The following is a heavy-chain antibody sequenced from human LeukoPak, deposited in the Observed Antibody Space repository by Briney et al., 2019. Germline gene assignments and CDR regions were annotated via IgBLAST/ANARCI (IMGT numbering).Heavy chain of an antibody. J-gene: IGHJ3*02. D-gene: IGHD2-15*01. CDR1: GGSISSYY. V-gene: IGHV4-34*01. CDR3: ARGGHCSGGSCYWAEDAFDI. CDR2: INHSGST. Sequence: SETLSLTCTVSGGSISSYYWSWIRQPPGKGLEWIGEINHSGSTNYNPSLKSRVTISVDTSKNQFSLKLSSVTAADTAVYYCARGGHCSGGSCYWAEDAFDIWGQGTMVTVSS.